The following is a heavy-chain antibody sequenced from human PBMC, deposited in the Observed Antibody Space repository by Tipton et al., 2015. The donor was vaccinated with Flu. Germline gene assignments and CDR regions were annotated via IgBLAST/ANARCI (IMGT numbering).Heavy chain of an antibody. J-gene: IGHJ5*02. CDR2: ISRSGST. CDR3: AGRDYSNYVSEPKNWFDP. D-gene: IGHD4-11*01. V-gene: IGHV4-38-2*02. CDR1: GDSIRSDYF. Sequence: LRLSCIVSGDSIRSDYFWGWIRQPPGKGLEWIGHISRSGSTYYNSSLQSRVTISVDSSRNRFSLEVKSVTAADTAVYYCAGRDYSNYVSEPKNWFDPWGQGTLVTVTS.